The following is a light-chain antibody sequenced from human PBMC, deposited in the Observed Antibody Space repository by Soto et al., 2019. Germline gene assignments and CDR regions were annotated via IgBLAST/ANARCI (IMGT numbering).Light chain of an antibody. CDR3: SSYTTSSTPYV. V-gene: IGLV2-14*01. CDR1: SSDIGSYNF. Sequence: QSALTQPASVSGSPGQSITISCTGTSSDIGSYNFVSWYQQHPGKAPKLILYEVKNRPSGVSNRFSGSKSGNTAPLTISGLQAEDETDYYCSSYTTSSTPYVFGTGTKVTVL. J-gene: IGLJ1*01. CDR2: EVK.